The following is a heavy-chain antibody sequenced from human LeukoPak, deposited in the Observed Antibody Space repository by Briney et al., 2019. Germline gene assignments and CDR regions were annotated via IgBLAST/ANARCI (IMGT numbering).Heavy chain of an antibody. Sequence: PSETLSLTCAVYGGSFSDYYWSWIRQPPGKGLEWIGEINHSGSTNYNPSLKSRVTISVDASKNQFSLKLSSVTAADTAVYYCATIGNSSSWTGWFDPWGQGTLVTVSS. CDR3: ATIGNSSSWTGWFDP. CDR1: GGSFSDYY. D-gene: IGHD6-13*01. J-gene: IGHJ5*02. CDR2: INHSGST. V-gene: IGHV4-34*01.